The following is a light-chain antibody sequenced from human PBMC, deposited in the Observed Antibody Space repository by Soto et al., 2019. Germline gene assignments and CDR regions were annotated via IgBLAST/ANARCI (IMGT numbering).Light chain of an antibody. V-gene: IGKV3D-15*01. CDR3: HQYDDGPYT. J-gene: IGKJ2*01. CDR1: QSVSTD. Sequence: EIVLTQSPATLSLSAGERATLSCRASQSVSTDLAWFQQKPGQAPRLLIHGASTRATGIPVRFSGSGSGTEFTLTISSLQSEDFAVYYCHQYDDGPYTFGQGTKVDI. CDR2: GAS.